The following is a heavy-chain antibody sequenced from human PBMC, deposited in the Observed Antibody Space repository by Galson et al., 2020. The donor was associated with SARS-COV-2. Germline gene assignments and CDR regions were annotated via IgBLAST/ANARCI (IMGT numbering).Heavy chain of an antibody. J-gene: IGHJ6*02. D-gene: IGHD6-13*01. CDR1: GFTFSSYA. V-gene: IGHV3-30-3*01. CDR3: ARDWSWYSSSSDYYYYGMDV. Sequence: TGGSLRLSCAASGFTFSSYAMHWVRQAPGKGLEWVAVISYDGSNKYYADSVKGRFTISRDNSKNTLYLQMNSLRAEDTAVYYCARDWSWYSSSSDYYYYGMDVWGQGTTVTVS. CDR2: ISYDGSNK.